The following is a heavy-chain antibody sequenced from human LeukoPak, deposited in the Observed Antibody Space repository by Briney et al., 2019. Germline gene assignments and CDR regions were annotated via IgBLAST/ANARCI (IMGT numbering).Heavy chain of an antibody. J-gene: IGHJ4*02. CDR1: GFTFSSYT. CDR3: AKDRLVGGSDRHPLDY. CDR2: ISRSGDYI. D-gene: IGHD1-26*01. Sequence: PGGSLRLSCAASGFTFSSYTTTWVRQAPGKGLEWVSSISRSGDYIFYADSVRGRFTISRDNAKNSLYLQMTSLRAEDTAVYYCAKDRLVGGSDRHPLDYRGQGTLVTVSS. V-gene: IGHV3-21*01.